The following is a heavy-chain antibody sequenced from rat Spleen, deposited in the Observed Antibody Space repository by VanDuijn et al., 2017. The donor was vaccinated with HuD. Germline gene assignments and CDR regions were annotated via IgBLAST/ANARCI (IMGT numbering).Heavy chain of an antibody. CDR3: ARVAAPITGGFDY. D-gene: IGHD3-1*01. V-gene: IGHV5-29*01. J-gene: IGHJ2*01. CDR2: ISYGDRSGHSST. CDR1: GFTFSDYG. Sequence: EVQLVESGGGLVQPGRSLKLSCAASGFTFSDYGMAWVRQGPTKGLEWVATISYGDRSGHSSTYYRDSVKGRFTISRDDAKSTLSLQMDSLRSEDTAIYSCARVAAPITGGFDYWGQGVMVTVSS.